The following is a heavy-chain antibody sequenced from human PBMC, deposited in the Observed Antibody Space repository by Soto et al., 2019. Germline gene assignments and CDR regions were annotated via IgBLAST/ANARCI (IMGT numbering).Heavy chain of an antibody. Sequence: SETLSLTCAVYGGSFSGYYWSWIRQPPGKGLEWIGEINHSGSTNYNPSLKSRVTISVDTSKNQFSLKLSSVTAADTAVYYCARDKGMGAYGSGGYYYGMDVWGQGTTVTVSS. CDR2: INHSGST. CDR1: GGSFSGYY. CDR3: ARDKGMGAYGSGGYYYGMDV. D-gene: IGHD3-10*01. V-gene: IGHV4-34*01. J-gene: IGHJ6*02.